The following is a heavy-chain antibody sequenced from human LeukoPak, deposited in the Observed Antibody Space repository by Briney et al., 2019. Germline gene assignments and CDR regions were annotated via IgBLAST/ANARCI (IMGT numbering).Heavy chain of an antibody. CDR1: GGTFISYA. CDR3: AREDVVGATGGDYYYYYGMDV. J-gene: IGHJ6*02. Sequence: GASVKVSCKASGGTFISYAISWVRQAPGQGLEWMGGIIPIFGTANYAQKFQGRVTITADESTSTAYMELSSLRSEDTAVYYCAREDVVGATGGDYYYYYGMDVWGQGTTVTVSS. CDR2: IIPIFGTA. V-gene: IGHV1-69*13. D-gene: IGHD1-26*01.